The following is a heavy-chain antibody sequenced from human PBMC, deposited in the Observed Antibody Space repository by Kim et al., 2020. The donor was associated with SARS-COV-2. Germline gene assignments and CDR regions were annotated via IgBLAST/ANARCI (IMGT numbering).Heavy chain of an antibody. CDR1: GYTFTSSG. V-gene: IGHV1-18*01. Sequence: ASVKVSCKTSGYTFTSSGITWVRQAPGQGLEWMGWICAHNGDTNYAQKFQGRVTVTTDTSTSTAYMELRSLRSDDTAMYYCARDYNYIVDYWGQGTQLTVSS. CDR2: ICAHNGDT. D-gene: IGHD3-16*01. J-gene: IGHJ4*02. CDR3: ARDYNYIVDY.